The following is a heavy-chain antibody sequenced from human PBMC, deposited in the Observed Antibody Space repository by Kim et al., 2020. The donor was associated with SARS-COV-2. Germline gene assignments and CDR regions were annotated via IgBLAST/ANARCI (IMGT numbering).Heavy chain of an antibody. CDR2: IYYSGST. D-gene: IGHD6-13*01. V-gene: IGHV4-39*01. J-gene: IGHJ5*02. CDR3: ARHWWGGGYSSSWHYNWFDP. Sequence: SETLSLTCTVSGGSISSSSYYWGWIRQPPGKGLEWIGSIYYSGSTYYNPSLKSRVTISVDTSKNQFSLKLSSVTAADTAVYYCARHWWGGGYSSSWHYNWFDPWGQGTLVTVSS. CDR1: GGSISSSSYY.